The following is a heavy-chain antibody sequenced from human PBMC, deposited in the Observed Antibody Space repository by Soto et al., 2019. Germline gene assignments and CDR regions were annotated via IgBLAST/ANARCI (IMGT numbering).Heavy chain of an antibody. D-gene: IGHD3-22*01. CDR3: ATYYYDSSGYYYFAY. V-gene: IGHV3-11*06. CDR1: GFTFSDYY. CDR2: VGRSGTYT. J-gene: IGHJ4*02. Sequence: QVQLVESGGGLVKPGGSLRLSCAASGFTFSDYYMSWIRQAPGKGLEWVSCVGRSGTYTNYPDTVKGRFTISRDNAKNSMYLQMNSLRAEDTAVYYCATYYYDSSGYYYFAYWGQGTLVTVSS.